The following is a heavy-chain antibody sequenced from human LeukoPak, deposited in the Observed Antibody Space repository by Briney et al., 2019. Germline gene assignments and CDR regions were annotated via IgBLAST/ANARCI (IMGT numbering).Heavy chain of an antibody. J-gene: IGHJ4*02. CDR1: GFTFSSYA. V-gene: IGHV3-30*02. CDR3: AREKSGSNAAFDY. CDR2: IRYDGSNK. D-gene: IGHD1-26*01. Sequence: PGGSLRLSCAASGFTFSSYAMSWVRQAPGEGLEWVAFIRYDGSNKYYADSVKGRFTISRDNAKNSLYLQMNSLRAEDTAVYYCAREKSGSNAAFDYWGQGTLVTVSS.